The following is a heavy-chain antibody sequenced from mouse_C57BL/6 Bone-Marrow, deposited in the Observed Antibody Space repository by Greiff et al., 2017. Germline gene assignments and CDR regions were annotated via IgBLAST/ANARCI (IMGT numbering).Heavy chain of an antibody. CDR2: IDPSDSYT. CDR3: ATSGYGNLYYYAMDY. D-gene: IGHD2-10*02. V-gene: IGHV1-59*01. J-gene: IGHJ4*01. Sequence: QVQLQQPGAELVRPGTSVKLSCKASGYTFTSYWMHWVKQRPGQGLEWIGVIDPSDSYTTYNQKFKGKATLTVDTSSSTAYMQLSSLTSEDSAVYYCATSGYGNLYYYAMDYWGQGTSVTVSS. CDR1: GYTFTSYW.